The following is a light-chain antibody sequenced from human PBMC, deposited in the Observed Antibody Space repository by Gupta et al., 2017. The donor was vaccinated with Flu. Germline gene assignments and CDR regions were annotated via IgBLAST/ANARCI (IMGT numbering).Light chain of an antibody. Sequence: SSLSASVGDRVTITVLANQDITNYLDWYKQKPRKAPKLLIYDASNWETGVTSRFGGSGFGKDFPLTISSRQQDDIALYYCHQYYYDPHLTFGHGTKVDFK. CDR3: HQYYYDPHLT. CDR1: QDITNY. V-gene: IGKV1-33*01. CDR2: DAS. J-gene: IGKJ3*01.